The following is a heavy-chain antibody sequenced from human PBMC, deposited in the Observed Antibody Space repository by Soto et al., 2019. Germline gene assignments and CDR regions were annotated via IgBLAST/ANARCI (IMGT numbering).Heavy chain of an antibody. D-gene: IGHD6-19*01. CDR3: AKNGWASAEI. CDR1: GASVSSDNW. V-gene: IGHV4-4*02. Sequence: QMRLQESGPGLVKPSGTLSLACAVSGASVSSDNWWSWVRKTPGKGLAWIGEIFHSETTNYNPSLKGRAAISVDKSTNQFSLTLTSVQAADPGLYYWAKNGWASAEIWGQGAMVTVSS. J-gene: IGHJ3*02. CDR2: IFHSETT.